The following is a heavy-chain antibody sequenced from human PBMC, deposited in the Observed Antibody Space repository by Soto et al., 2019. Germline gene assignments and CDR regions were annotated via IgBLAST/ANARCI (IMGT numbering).Heavy chain of an antibody. V-gene: IGHV3-49*04. J-gene: IGHJ5*02. Sequence: PGGSLRLSCTTSGFSFGDYAMTWVRQAPGKGLEWVGFIRNPGYGGTTEYATSVKGRFIISRDDSMSCAYLQLNSLKVDDSAVYYCVRGSFGYYGPWGQGTLVTVSS. CDR2: IRNPGYGGTT. D-gene: IGHD3-3*01. CDR1: GFSFGDYA. CDR3: VRGSFGYYGP.